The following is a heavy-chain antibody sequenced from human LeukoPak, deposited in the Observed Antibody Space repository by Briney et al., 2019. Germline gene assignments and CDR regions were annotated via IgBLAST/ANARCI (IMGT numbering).Heavy chain of an antibody. J-gene: IGHJ4*02. CDR3: ARGRNRHSGTYYGAFDY. D-gene: IGHD1-26*01. V-gene: IGHV4-38-2*02. Sequence: PSETLSLTCTVSGYSINSGYYWDWIRQPPGKGLEWIGSMYHGGITYYSPSLKSRVTISVDTSKNQFSLNLTSVTAADTAVYYCARGRNRHSGTYYGAFDYWGQGVLVTVSS. CDR1: GYSINSGYY. CDR2: MYHGGIT.